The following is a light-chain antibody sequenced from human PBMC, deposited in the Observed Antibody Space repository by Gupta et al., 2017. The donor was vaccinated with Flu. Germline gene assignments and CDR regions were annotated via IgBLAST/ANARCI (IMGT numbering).Light chain of an antibody. V-gene: IGLV2-23*02. Sequence: ITISCTGTSSDVGSYNLVSWYQQHPGKAPKLMIYEVSKRPSGVSNRFSGSKSGNTASLTISGLQAEDEADYYCCSYAGSDTFVVFGGGTKLTVL. CDR2: EVS. CDR3: CSYAGSDTFVV. J-gene: IGLJ2*01. CDR1: SSDVGSYNL.